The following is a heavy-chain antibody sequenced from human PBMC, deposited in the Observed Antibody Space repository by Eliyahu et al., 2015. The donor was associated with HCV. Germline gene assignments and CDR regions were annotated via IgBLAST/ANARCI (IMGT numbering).Heavy chain of an antibody. V-gene: IGHV3-72*01. D-gene: IGHD3-10*01. CDR2: INSKTNGYTX. CDR1: GFTFXXXY. CDR3: AKVVPRRSGEPPRDC. Sequence: EEQLVESGGGLVQPGGSLXLSCAASGFTFXXXYXDWVRQAPGKGLEWVGRINSKTNGYTXQYAASVRGRFTVSRDDSKKSVYLQMNSLKTEDTAVYYCAKVVPRRSGEPPRDCWGRGTLVTVSS. J-gene: IGHJ4*02.